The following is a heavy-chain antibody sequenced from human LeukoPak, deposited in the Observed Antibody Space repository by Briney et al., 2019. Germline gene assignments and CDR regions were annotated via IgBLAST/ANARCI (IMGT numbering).Heavy chain of an antibody. Sequence: SSETLSLTCTVSGGSISSYYWSWIRQPPGRGLERIGYMYYSGPTKYNPSLKSRVTISTDPSKNQFSLRLSSVTAADTAVYYRARQGYSNGYFWYFDLWGRGTLVTVSS. V-gene: IGHV4-59*08. J-gene: IGHJ2*01. CDR1: GGSISSYY. D-gene: IGHD5-18*01. CDR3: ARQGYSNGYFWYFDL. CDR2: MYYSGPT.